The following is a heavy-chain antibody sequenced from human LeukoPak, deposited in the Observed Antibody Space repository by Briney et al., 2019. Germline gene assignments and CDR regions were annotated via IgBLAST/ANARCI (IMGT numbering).Heavy chain of an antibody. Sequence: PGGSLRLSCAASGFTLSSYWMSWVRQAPGKGLEWVANIKQDGSEKYYVDSVKGRFTISRDNAKNSLYLQMNSLSAEDTAVYYCARAAYSSGWYGFFDYWGQGTLVTVSS. CDR3: ARAAYSSGWYGFFDY. J-gene: IGHJ4*02. CDR1: GFTLSSYW. CDR2: IKQDGSEK. V-gene: IGHV3-7*03. D-gene: IGHD6-19*01.